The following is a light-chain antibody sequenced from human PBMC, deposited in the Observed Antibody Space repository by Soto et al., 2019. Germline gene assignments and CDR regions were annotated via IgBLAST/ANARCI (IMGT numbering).Light chain of an antibody. Sequence: QSVLTQSSSASASLGSSVKLTCTLSSGHSTYSIAWHQQQPGKAPRYLMKLEGSGSYNKGSGVPDRFSGSSSGADRYLTISNLQFEDEADYYCETWDRNPRVFAGGTKLTVL. CDR2: LEGSGSY. CDR1: SGHSTYS. V-gene: IGLV4-60*02. CDR3: ETWDRNPRV. J-gene: IGLJ3*02.